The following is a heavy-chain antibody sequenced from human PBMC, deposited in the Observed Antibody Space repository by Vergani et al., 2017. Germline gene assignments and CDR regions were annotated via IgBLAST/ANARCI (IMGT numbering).Heavy chain of an antibody. J-gene: IGHJ6*03. CDR1: GGSFTSYH. CDR3: ARVNTETNGHLYYYYYMDV. CDR2: IDHTGRP. V-gene: IGHV4-34*01. Sequence: QVQLQQWGGGLLKPSETLSLTCVVNGGSFTSYHWTWIRQSPGAGLEWVGDIDHTGRPDYNPSLKSRLTRSVDKCRNQFSLTLDSVTATDTAIYFCARVNTETNGHLYYYYYMDVWGQGTAVTVS. D-gene: IGHD4-11*01.